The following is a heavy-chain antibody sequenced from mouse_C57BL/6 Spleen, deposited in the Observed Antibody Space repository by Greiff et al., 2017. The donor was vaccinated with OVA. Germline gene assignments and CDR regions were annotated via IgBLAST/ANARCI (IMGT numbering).Heavy chain of an antibody. CDR2: ISNGGGST. CDR3: ARGGYYGSSPAWFAY. V-gene: IGHV5-12*01. J-gene: IGHJ3*01. D-gene: IGHD1-1*01. Sequence: EVKLVESGGGLVQPGGSLKLSCAASGFTFSDYYMYWVRQTPEKRLEWVAYISNGGGSTYYPDTVKGRFTLSRDNAKNTLYLQMSRLKSEDTAMYYCARGGYYGSSPAWFAYWGQGTLVTVSA. CDR1: GFTFSDYY.